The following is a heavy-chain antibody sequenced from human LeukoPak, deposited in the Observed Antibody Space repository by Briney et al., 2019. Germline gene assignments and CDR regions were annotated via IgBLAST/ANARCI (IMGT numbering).Heavy chain of an antibody. Sequence: PSETLSLTCTVSGGSISTYYWSWRRQPPGKGLEWLGYIFYTGSTNYNPSLKSRVTMSIDTSKDQFSLKLSSVTAADTAVYYCTRTYSSSSIDYWGQGALVTVSS. J-gene: IGHJ4*02. V-gene: IGHV4-59*01. CDR3: TRTYSSSSIDY. CDR2: IFYTGST. D-gene: IGHD6-6*01. CDR1: GGSISTYY.